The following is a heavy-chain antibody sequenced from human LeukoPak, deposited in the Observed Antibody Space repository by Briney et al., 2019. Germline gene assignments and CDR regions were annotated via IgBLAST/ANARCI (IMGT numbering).Heavy chain of an antibody. V-gene: IGHV1-69*05. CDR1: GGTFSSYA. CDR3: ARDPRAVAGTKDAFDI. Sequence: SVKVSCKASGGTFSSYAISWVRQAPGQGLEWMGGIIPIFGTANYAQKFQGRVTITTDESTSTAYMELSSLRSEDTAVYYCARDPRAVAGTKDAFDIWGQGTMVTVSS. D-gene: IGHD6-19*01. J-gene: IGHJ3*02. CDR2: IIPIFGTA.